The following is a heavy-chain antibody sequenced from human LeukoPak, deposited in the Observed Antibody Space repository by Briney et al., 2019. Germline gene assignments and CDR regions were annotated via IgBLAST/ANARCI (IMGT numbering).Heavy chain of an antibody. V-gene: IGHV1-2*06. Sequence: ASVKVSCKASGYTFTGYYMHWVRQAPGQGLEWMGRINPNSGGTNYAQKFQGRVTMTRDTSISTAYMELSRLRSDDTAVYYCARHYHDSSGYYYYYFDYWGQGTLVTVSS. CDR2: INPNSGGT. CDR3: ARHYHDSSGYYYYYFDY. CDR1: GYTFTGYY. D-gene: IGHD3-22*01. J-gene: IGHJ4*02.